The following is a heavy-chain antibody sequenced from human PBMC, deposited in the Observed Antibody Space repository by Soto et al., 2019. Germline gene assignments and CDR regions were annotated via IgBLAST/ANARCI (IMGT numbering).Heavy chain of an antibody. CDR1: GFTFDDYA. CDR3: AKVSGSSYQYYYYYGMDV. V-gene: IGHV3-9*01. Sequence: SLRLSCAASGFTFDDYAMHWVRQAPGKGLEWVSGISWNSGIIGYADSVKGRFTISRDNAKNSLYLQMNSLRAEDTALYYCAKVSGSSYQYYYYYGMDVWGQGTTVTGSS. D-gene: IGHD3-22*01. CDR2: ISWNSGII. J-gene: IGHJ6*02.